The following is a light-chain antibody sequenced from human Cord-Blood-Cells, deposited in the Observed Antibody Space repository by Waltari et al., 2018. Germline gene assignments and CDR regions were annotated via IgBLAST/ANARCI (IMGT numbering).Light chain of an antibody. CDR2: GAS. J-gene: IGKJ1*01. Sequence: EIVMTQSPATLSVSPGERATLSCRASQSVSSNLAWYQQKHGQAPRLLIYGASTRATGIPARFSGSWSGTEFTLTISSLQSEDFAVYYCQQYNNWPQTFGQGTKVEIK. CDR3: QQYNNWPQT. CDR1: QSVSSN. V-gene: IGKV3-15*01.